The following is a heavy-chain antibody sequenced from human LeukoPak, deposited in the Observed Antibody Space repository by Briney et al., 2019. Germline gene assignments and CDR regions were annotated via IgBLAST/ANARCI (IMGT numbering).Heavy chain of an antibody. J-gene: IGHJ4*02. V-gene: IGHV1-3*01. D-gene: IGHD3-3*01. CDR2: INAGNGNT. CDR3: AREGTAVGFRSGYLAPDY. Sequence: ASVKVSCKASGYTFTSYAMHWVRQAPGQRLEWMGWINAGNGNTKYSQKFQGRVTITRDTSVSTAYMELSSLRSEDTAVYYCAREGTAVGFRSGYLAPDYWGQGTLVTVSS. CDR1: GYTFTSYA.